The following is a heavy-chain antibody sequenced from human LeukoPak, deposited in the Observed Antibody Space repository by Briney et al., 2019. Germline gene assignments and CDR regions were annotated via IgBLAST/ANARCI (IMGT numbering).Heavy chain of an antibody. CDR3: ITPLPYSAQ. V-gene: IGHV3-15*01. J-gene: IGHJ4*02. CDR2: IKPKTDGETT. CDR1: GFTFTSYA. D-gene: IGHD2-21*01. Sequence: GGSLRLSCAASGFTFTSYAMTWVRQAPGKGLEWVGRIKPKTDGETTEYAAPVKNRFSISRDDSKSMMYLQMNSLKTEDTAVYYCITPLPYSAQGGQGTLVTVSS.